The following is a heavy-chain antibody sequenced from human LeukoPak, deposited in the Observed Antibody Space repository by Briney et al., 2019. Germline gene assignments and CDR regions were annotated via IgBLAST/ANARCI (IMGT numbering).Heavy chain of an antibody. Sequence: SETLSLTCTVSGGSISSGSYYWSWIRQPAGKGLEWIGRIYTSGSTNYNPSLKSRVTISVDTSKNQFSLKLNSMTAADTAVYYCASPRDVAVMVGATAGYFDLWGRGTLVTVSS. D-gene: IGHD2-15*01. CDR1: GGSISSGSYY. J-gene: IGHJ2*01. CDR3: ASPRDVAVMVGATAGYFDL. CDR2: IYTSGST. V-gene: IGHV4-61*02.